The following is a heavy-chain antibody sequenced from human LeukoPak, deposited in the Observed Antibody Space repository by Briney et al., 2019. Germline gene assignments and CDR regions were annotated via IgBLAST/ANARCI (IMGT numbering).Heavy chain of an antibody. CDR3: ATDPPWASDSFAI. V-gene: IGHV3-7*03. CDR1: EFTLSNYW. CDR2: IKGDGSKE. Sequence: GGSLRLSCIASEFTLSNYWMTWVRQAPGKGLEWVANIKGDGSKEYYVDSVKGRFTISRDNAKNSVYLQMNSLSPEDTAVYYCATDPPWASDSFAIRGQGTMVTVSS. D-gene: IGHD3-22*01. J-gene: IGHJ3*02.